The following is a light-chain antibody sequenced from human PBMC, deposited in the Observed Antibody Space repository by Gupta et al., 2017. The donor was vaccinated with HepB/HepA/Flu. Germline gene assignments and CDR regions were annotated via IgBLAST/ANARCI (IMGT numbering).Light chain of an antibody. CDR2: LYGSGTY. CDR3: ANWNSNTQV. J-gene: IGLJ3*02. V-gene: IGLV4-60*03. CDR1: SRHSSYV. Sequence: QPVLTQSSSASASLGSSVKLTCTLSSRHSSYVIEWHQQQPGTGHRSLLMLYGSGTYNKGSGVPYCVSGSGSADAIYLTSANLQSEDESYYYCANWNSNTQVFGGGTKLTVL.